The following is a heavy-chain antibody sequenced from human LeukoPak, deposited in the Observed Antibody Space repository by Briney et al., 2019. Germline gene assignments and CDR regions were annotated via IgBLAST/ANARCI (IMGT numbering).Heavy chain of an antibody. Sequence: GGSLRLSCAASGFTFSSYGMHWVRQAPGKGLEWVAFIRYDGSNKYYADSVKGRFTISRDNSKNTLYLQMNSLRAEDTAVYHCAKDGVTVTTFHAFDIWGQGTMVTVSS. D-gene: IGHD4-17*01. CDR1: GFTFSSYG. J-gene: IGHJ3*02. CDR3: AKDGVTVTTFHAFDI. CDR2: IRYDGSNK. V-gene: IGHV3-30*02.